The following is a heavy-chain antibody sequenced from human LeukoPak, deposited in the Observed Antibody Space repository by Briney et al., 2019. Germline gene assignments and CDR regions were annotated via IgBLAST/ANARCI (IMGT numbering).Heavy chain of an antibody. Sequence: KPGGSLRLSCAASGFNNVWMSWVRQTPGKGLEWVGRIKSKSDGGTTDYAAPVKGRFSISRDDSKNTLYLHINSLKTEDTAVYYCTTGTVDGDYRLDYWGQGTLVTVSS. CDR2: IKSKSDGGTT. D-gene: IGHD4-11*01. CDR1: GFNNVW. J-gene: IGHJ4*02. CDR3: TTGTVDGDYRLDY. V-gene: IGHV3-15*01.